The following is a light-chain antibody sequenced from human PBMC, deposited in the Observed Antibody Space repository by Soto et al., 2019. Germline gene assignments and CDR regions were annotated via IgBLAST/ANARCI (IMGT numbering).Light chain of an antibody. Sequence: IVLTQSPATLSLSPWERATLSCRASQSVSSYLAWYQQKPGQAPRLLIYDASNRATGIPARFSGSGSGTDFTLTISSLEPEDFAVYYCQQRSNWTFGQGTKVDI. CDR2: DAS. CDR1: QSVSSY. J-gene: IGKJ1*01. CDR3: QQRSNWT. V-gene: IGKV3-11*01.